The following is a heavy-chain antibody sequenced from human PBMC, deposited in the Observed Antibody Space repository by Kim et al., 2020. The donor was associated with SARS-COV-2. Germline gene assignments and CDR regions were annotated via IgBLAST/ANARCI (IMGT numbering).Heavy chain of an antibody. CDR3: AKDPRRIAVADEEGFEYFDY. D-gene: IGHD6-19*01. J-gene: IGHJ4*02. Sequence: RFTSSRDKSKNTLYLQMNSLRAEDTAVYYCAKDPRRIAVADEEGFEYFDYWGQGTLVTVSS. V-gene: IGHV3-23*01.